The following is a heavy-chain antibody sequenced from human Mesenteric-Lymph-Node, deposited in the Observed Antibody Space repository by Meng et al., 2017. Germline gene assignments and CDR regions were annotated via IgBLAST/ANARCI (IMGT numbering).Heavy chain of an antibody. CDR1: GCSLSGYY. J-gene: IGHJ4*02. D-gene: IGHD3-10*01. CDR2: VYHNGVT. Sequence: QVQLKQWGAEVLKPSETLSPTCAVYGCSLSGYYWSWIRQPPGKGLEWMGEVYHNGVTKYSPSLRSRVVISIDTSKNQFSLNLRSVSAADTAMYYCARGGATPMIIKYWGPGTLVTVSS. CDR3: ARGGATPMIIKY. V-gene: IGHV4-34*02.